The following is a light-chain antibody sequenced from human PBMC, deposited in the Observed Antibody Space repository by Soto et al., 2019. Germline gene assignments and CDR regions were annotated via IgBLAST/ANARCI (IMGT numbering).Light chain of an antibody. J-gene: IGKJ1*01. CDR3: QQLYSIPRP. CDR1: QSISSY. CDR2: AAS. V-gene: IGKV1-39*01. Sequence: DIQMTQSPSSLSASVGDRVTITCRASQSISSYLNWYQQKPGKAPKLLIYAASSLQSGVPSRFSGSGSGTDFTLTISSLQPEDFATYYCQQLYSIPRPFGQGPSVDIK.